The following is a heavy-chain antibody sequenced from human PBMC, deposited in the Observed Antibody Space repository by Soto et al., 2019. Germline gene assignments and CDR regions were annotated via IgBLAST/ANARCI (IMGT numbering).Heavy chain of an antibody. Sequence: GGSLRLSCAASGFTFDDYAMYWVRQVLGKGLEWVSSISWNSGNIGYADSVKGRFTTSRDNAENSLYLQMNSLRPEDTAVYYFAKDRYSSGWYPEYYFDYWGQGTLVTVSS. CDR3: AKDRYSSGWYPEYYFDY. J-gene: IGHJ4*02. CDR2: ISWNSGNI. CDR1: GFTFDDYA. V-gene: IGHV3-9*01. D-gene: IGHD6-19*01.